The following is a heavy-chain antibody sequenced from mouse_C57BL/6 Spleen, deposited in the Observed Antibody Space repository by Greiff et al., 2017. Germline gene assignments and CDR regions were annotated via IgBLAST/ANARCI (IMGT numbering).Heavy chain of an antibody. CDR3: ASTVVAPYYAMDY. CDR1: GYAFSSSW. CDR2: IYPGDGDT. V-gene: IGHV1-82*01. Sequence: QVQLQQSGPELVKPGASVKISCKASGYAFSSSWMNWVKQRPGKGLECIGRIYPGDGDTNYNGKFKGKATLTADKSSSTAYMQLSSLTSEDSAVYFCASTVVAPYYAMDYWGQGTSVTVSS. J-gene: IGHJ4*01. D-gene: IGHD1-1*01.